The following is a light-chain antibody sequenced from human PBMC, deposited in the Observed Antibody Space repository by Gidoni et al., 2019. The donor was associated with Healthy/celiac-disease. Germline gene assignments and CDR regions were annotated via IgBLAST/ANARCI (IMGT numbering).Light chain of an antibody. Sequence: SQLTQSPSSLSTSVGDRVTITGRASQSISSYLNWYQQKPGKAPKLLIYAASSLQSGVPSRFSGSGSGTDFTLTISSLQPEDFATYYCQQSYSTPPTFGQGTKVEIK. CDR3: QQSYSTPPT. CDR2: AAS. J-gene: IGKJ1*01. CDR1: QSISSY. V-gene: IGKV1-39*01.